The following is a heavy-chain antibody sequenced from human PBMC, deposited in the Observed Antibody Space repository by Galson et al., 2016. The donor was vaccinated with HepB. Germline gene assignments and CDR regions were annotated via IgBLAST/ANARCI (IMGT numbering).Heavy chain of an antibody. CDR2: ISSSSSYI. Sequence: SLRLSCAASGFTFSSHSMNWVRQAPGKGLEWVSSISSSSSYIYYADSVKGRFTISRDNAKNSLYLQMNSLRAEDTAVYYCARSPPRYCSGGSCYSGYYYYYMDVWGKGTTVTVSS. CDR1: GFTFSSHS. D-gene: IGHD2-15*01. CDR3: ARSPPRYCSGGSCYSGYYYYYMDV. J-gene: IGHJ6*03. V-gene: IGHV3-21*01.